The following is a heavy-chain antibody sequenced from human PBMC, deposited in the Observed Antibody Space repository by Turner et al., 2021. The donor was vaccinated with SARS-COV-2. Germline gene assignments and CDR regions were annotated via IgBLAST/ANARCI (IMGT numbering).Heavy chain of an antibody. CDR1: GFTFSSFG. Sequence: RLSCAASGFTFSSFGMHWVRQAPGKGLEWVAVISYDGSNKYYADSVKGRFTISRDNSKNTLYLQMNSLRAEDTAVYYCARGPRYYDSSGYYYSAVIGDSFDYWGQGTLVTVSS. V-gene: IGHV3-30*19. CDR3: ARGPRYYDSSGYYYSAVIGDSFDY. J-gene: IGHJ4*02. D-gene: IGHD3-22*01. CDR2: ISYDGSNK.